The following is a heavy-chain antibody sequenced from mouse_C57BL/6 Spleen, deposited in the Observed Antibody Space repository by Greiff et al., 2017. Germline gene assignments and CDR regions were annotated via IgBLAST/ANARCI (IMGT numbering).Heavy chain of an antibody. CDR1: GYTFTDYE. CDR3: TRYAMDY. Sequence: ESGAELVRPGASVTLSCKASGYTFTDYEMHWVKQTPVHGLEWIGGIDPYTGGTAYNQKFKGKAILTADKSSSTAYMDLRSLTSEDSAVYYCTRYAMDYWGQGTSVTVSS. V-gene: IGHV1-15*01. J-gene: IGHJ4*01. CDR2: IDPYTGGT.